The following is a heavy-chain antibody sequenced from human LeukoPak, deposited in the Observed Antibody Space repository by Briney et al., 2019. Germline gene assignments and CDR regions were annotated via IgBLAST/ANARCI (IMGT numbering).Heavy chain of an antibody. CDR2: IIPILGIA. CDR3: ARGLYDYGDYNRHYGMDV. CDR1: GGTFSSYA. J-gene: IGHJ6*02. Sequence: GASVKVSCKASGGTFSSYAISWVRQAPGQGLEWMGRIIPILGIANYAQKFQGRVTITADKSTSTAYMELSSLRSEDTAVYYCARGLYDYGDYNRHYGMDVWGQGTTATVSS. D-gene: IGHD4-17*01. V-gene: IGHV1-69*04.